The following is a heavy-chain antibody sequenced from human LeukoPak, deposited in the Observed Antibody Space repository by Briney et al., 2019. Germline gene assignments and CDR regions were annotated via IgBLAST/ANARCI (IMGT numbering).Heavy chain of an antibody. V-gene: IGHV3-23*01. J-gene: IGHJ5*02. D-gene: IGHD3-10*01. CDR1: GFTFSSYD. Sequence: GGSLRLSCAASGFTFSSYDMTWVRQAPGKGLEWVSSIDANGAGTFYADSVKGRFSISRDNAKNTLGLQMHSLTAEDTAVYYCAKDQSYYNWFDPWGQGTLVTVSS. CDR2: IDANGAGT. CDR3: AKDQSYYNWFDP.